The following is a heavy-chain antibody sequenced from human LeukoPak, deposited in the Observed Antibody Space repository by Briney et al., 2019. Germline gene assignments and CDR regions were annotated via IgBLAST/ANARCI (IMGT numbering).Heavy chain of an antibody. V-gene: IGHV1-69*01. Sequence: SVKVSCKASGGTFSSYAISWVRQAPGQGLEWTGGIIPIFGTANYAQKFQGRVTITADESTSTAYMELSSLRSEDTAVYYCARDHGIVVPAAIRGAFDIWGQGTMVTVSS. D-gene: IGHD2-2*02. J-gene: IGHJ3*02. CDR1: GGTFSSYA. CDR2: IIPIFGTA. CDR3: ARDHGIVVPAAIRGAFDI.